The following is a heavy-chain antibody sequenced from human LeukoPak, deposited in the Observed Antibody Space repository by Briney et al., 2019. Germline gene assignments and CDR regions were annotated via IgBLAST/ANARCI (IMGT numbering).Heavy chain of an antibody. CDR3: ARDRGGSGDFDY. V-gene: IGHV1-3*01. J-gene: IGHJ4*02. D-gene: IGHD3-10*01. CDR2: INPDNGNT. CDR1: GYPFVSYV. Sequence: ASVKVSCKASGYPFVSYVIHWVCQAPGQRLEWMGWINPDNGNTQYSQKFLGRVTITRDTSASTAYMELSSLRSEDTAVYYCARDRGGSGDFDYWGQGTLVTVSS.